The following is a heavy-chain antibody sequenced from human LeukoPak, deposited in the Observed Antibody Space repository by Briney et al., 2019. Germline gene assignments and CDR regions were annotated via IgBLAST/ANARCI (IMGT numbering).Heavy chain of an antibody. CDR1: GFTFSSYS. V-gene: IGHV3-21*01. CDR3: AKVPGFSYYFDY. CDR2: ISSSSSCI. J-gene: IGHJ4*02. Sequence: GGSLRLSCAASGFTFSSYSMNWVRQAPGKGLEWVSSISSSSSCIYYADSVKGRFTISRDNAKNSLYLQMNSLRAEDTAVYYCAKVPGFSYYFDYWGQGTLVTVSS. D-gene: IGHD1-14*01.